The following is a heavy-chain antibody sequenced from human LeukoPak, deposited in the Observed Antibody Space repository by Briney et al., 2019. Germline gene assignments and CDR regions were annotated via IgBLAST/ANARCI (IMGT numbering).Heavy chain of an antibody. D-gene: IGHD2-2*01. V-gene: IGHV1-8*01. Sequence: ASVKVSCKASGYTFTNNDINWVRQATGQGLEWMGWMRPSSGNTEFAQKFQGRVTITADESTSTAYMELSSLRSEDTAVYYCARAAGYQLPFDYWGQGTLVTVSS. J-gene: IGHJ4*02. CDR2: MRPSSGNT. CDR1: GYTFTNND. CDR3: ARAAGYQLPFDY.